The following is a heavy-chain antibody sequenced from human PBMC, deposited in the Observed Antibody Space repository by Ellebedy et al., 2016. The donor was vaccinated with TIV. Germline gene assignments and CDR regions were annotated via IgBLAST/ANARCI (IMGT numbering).Heavy chain of an antibody. CDR2: INHSGST. J-gene: IGHJ6*02. D-gene: IGHD6-6*01. CDR3: ARDNWDSSSSSPLYYYYGMDV. CDR1: GGSFSGYY. V-gene: IGHV4-34*01. Sequence: SETLSLTXAVYGGSFSGYYWSWIRQPPGKGLEWIGEINHSGSTNYNPSLKSRVTISVDTSKNQFSLKLSSVTAADTAVYYCARDNWDSSSSSPLYYYYGMDVWGQGTTVTVSS.